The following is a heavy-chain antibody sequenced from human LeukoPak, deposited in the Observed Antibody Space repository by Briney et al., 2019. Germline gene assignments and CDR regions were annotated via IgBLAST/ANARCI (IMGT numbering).Heavy chain of an antibody. Sequence: GSLRLSCAASGFTFTSYWMSWVRQPPGEGLEWIGEINHSGSTNYNPSLKSRVTISVDTSKNQFSLKLSSVTAADTAVYYCARRGDYYGSGSYYRHQLSFDYWGQGTLVTVSS. D-gene: IGHD3-10*01. J-gene: IGHJ4*02. CDR1: GFTFTSYW. V-gene: IGHV4-34*01. CDR2: INHSGST. CDR3: ARRGDYYGSGSYYRHQLSFDY.